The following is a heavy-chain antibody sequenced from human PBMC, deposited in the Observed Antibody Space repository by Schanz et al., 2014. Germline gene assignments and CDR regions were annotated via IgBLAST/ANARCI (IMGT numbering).Heavy chain of an antibody. J-gene: IGHJ4*02. D-gene: IGHD3-10*01. Sequence: EVELVESGGGLVQPGGSLRLSCAASGFTFTNYAMSWVRQAPGKGLEWVSALSEGGGGTHYADSVRGRFTISRDNAKNSLYLQMNSLRAEDTAVYHCVSSGSYSSYAFWGQGTLVTVSS. CDR2: LSEGGGGT. V-gene: IGHV3-23*04. CDR1: GFTFTNYA. CDR3: VSSGSYSSYAF.